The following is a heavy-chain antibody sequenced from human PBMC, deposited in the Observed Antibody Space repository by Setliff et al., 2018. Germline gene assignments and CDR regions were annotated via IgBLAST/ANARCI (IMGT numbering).Heavy chain of an antibody. CDR1: GFTFSSYE. J-gene: IGHJ6*02. D-gene: IGHD3-10*01. CDR2: ISSSGSTI. V-gene: IGHV3-48*03. CDR3: ARDLDYGSGRIDMDV. Sequence: PGGSLRLSCAASGFTFSSYEMNWVRQAPGKGLEWVSYISSSGSTIYYADSVKGRFTISRDNAKNSLYLQMNSLRAEDTAVYYCARDLDYGSGRIDMDVWGQGTTVTVS.